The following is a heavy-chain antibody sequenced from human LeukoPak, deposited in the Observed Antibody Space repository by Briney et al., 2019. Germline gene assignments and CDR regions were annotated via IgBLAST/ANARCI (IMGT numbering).Heavy chain of an antibody. Sequence: PGGSLRLSCAASGFTFSSYAMSWVRQAPGKGLEWVSAISVSVGSTYYADSVKGRFTISRDNSKNTLYLQMNSLRAEDTAVYYCAKVFTRVTTRSALDYWGQGTLVTVSS. D-gene: IGHD4-11*01. J-gene: IGHJ4*02. CDR3: AKVFTRVTTRSALDY. V-gene: IGHV3-23*01. CDR1: GFTFSSYA. CDR2: ISVSVGST.